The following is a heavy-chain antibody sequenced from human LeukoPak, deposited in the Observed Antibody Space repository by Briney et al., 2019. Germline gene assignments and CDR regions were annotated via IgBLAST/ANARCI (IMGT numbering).Heavy chain of an antibody. CDR2: ISGSGGST. CDR1: GFTFSSYA. CDR3: AIRERGYSWYDAFDI. J-gene: IGHJ3*02. D-gene: IGHD5-18*01. Sequence: AGGSLRLSCAASGFTFSSYAMSWVRQAPGKGLEWVSAISGSGGSTYYADSVKGRFTISRDNSKSTLYLQMNSLRAEDTAVYYCAIRERGYSWYDAFDIWGQGTMVTVSS. V-gene: IGHV3-23*01.